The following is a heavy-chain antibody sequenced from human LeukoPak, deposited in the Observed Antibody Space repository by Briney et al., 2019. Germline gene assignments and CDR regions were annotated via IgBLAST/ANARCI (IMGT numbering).Heavy chain of an antibody. V-gene: IGHV1-46*01. Sequence: ASVKVSCKASGYTFTSYYMHWVRQAPGQGLEWMGILNPSGGSTSYAQKFQGRVTMTRDTSTSTVYMELSSLRSEDTAVYYCARTVRGVIFDYWGQGTLVTVSS. CDR1: GYTFTSYY. CDR2: LNPSGGST. D-gene: IGHD3-10*01. CDR3: ARTVRGVIFDY. J-gene: IGHJ4*02.